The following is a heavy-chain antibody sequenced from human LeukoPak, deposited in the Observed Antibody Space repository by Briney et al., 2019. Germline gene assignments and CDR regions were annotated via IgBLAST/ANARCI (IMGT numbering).Heavy chain of an antibody. V-gene: IGHV4-31*03. CDR3: ARGDGIMITFGGVIATHFDY. Sequence: SETLSLTCTVSGGSISSGGYYWSWIRQHPGKGLEWIGYIYYSGSTYYNPSLKSRVTISVDTSKNQFSLKLGSVTAADTAVYYCARGDGIMITFGGVIATHFDYWGQGTLVTVSS. CDR1: GGSISSGGYY. J-gene: IGHJ4*02. CDR2: IYYSGST. D-gene: IGHD3-16*02.